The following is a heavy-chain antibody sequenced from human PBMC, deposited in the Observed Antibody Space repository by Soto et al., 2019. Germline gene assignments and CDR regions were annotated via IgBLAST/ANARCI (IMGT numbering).Heavy chain of an antibody. D-gene: IGHD3-10*01. V-gene: IGHV1-18*01. Sequence: ASVKVSCKASGYTFTNFGISWVRQAPGQGLEWMGWISAYNGNTNYAQKLQGRVTMTTDTSTSTAYMELRSLRSDDTAVYYCARDRGYYYGSGRFDYWGQGTLVTVSS. CDR2: ISAYNGNT. J-gene: IGHJ4*02. CDR3: ARDRGYYYGSGRFDY. CDR1: GYTFTNFG.